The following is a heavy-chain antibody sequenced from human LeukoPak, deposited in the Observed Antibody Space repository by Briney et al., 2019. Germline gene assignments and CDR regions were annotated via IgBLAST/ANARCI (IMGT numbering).Heavy chain of an antibody. J-gene: IGHJ4*02. V-gene: IGHV1-18*04. CDR2: ISAYNGNT. CDR1: GYTFTSYG. CDR3: ARDFGYCSRGSCRYYFDY. Sequence: ASVKVSCKASGYTFTSYGISWVRQAPGQGLEWMGWISAYNGNTNYAQKLQGRVTMTTDTSTSTAYMELRSLRSDDTAVYYCARDFGYCSRGSCRYYFDYWGQGTLVTVSS. D-gene: IGHD2-15*01.